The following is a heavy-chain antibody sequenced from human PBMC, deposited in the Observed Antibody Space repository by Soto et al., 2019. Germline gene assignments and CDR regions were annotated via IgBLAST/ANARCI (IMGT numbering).Heavy chain of an antibody. D-gene: IGHD3-16*02. V-gene: IGHV3-21*01. J-gene: IGHJ4*02. CDR1: GFTFSSYS. CDR3: ARGNTFGGVIVIRFGFDY. CDR2: ISSSSSYI. Sequence: PGGSLRLSCAASGFTFSSYSMNWVRQAPGKGLEWVSSISSSSSYIYYADSVKGRFTISRDNAKNSLYLQMNSLRAEDTAVYYCARGNTFGGVIVIRFGFDYWGQGTLVTVSS.